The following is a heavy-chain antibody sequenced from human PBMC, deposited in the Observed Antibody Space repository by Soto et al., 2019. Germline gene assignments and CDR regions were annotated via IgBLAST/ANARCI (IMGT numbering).Heavy chain of an antibody. D-gene: IGHD3-3*01. CDR3: ARDSAYYYCWSGYYHNWFDP. V-gene: IGHV4-38-2*02. J-gene: IGHJ5*02. CDR2: IYHSVST. CDR1: GYSINSDDY. Sequence: SETLSLTCTVSGYSINSDDYWGWIRQPPGKGLEWIASIYHSVSTFYNPSLRSRVTISIDTSKNQFSLKLSSVTAADTAVYYCARDSAYYYCWSGYYHNWFDPWGQGTLVTVSS.